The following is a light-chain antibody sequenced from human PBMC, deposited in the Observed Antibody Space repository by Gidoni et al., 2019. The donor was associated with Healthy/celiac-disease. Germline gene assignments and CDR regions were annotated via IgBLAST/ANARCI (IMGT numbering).Light chain of an antibody. CDR1: QDIRNY. CDR2: DAS. V-gene: IGKV1-33*01. Sequence: DIQMTQSPSSLSASVGDRVTITCQGSQDIRNYLNWYQQKPGKAPKLLIYDASNLETGVPSRFSGSGSATDFTFPISSLQPADIATYYCQQYDNLPPLTFGGGTKVEIK. CDR3: QQYDNLPPLT. J-gene: IGKJ4*01.